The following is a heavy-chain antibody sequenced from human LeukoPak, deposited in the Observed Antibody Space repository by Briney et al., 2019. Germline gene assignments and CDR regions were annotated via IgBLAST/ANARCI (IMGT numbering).Heavy chain of an antibody. Sequence: GRSLRLSCAASGFTVSSNYMSWVRRAPGKGLEWVSVIYSGDSTYHADSVKGRFTISRDNSKNTLFLQMNTLSAEDTAVYYCARLVGITYFDYWGQGTLATVSS. CDR1: GFTVSSNY. D-gene: IGHD2-15*01. CDR3: ARLVGITYFDY. CDR2: IYSGDST. V-gene: IGHV3-53*01. J-gene: IGHJ4*02.